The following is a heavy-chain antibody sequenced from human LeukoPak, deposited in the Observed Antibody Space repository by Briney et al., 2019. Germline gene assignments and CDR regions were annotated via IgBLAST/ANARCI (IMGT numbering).Heavy chain of an antibody. D-gene: IGHD6-19*01. CDR1: GYSFTRYW. J-gene: IGHJ6*04. CDR3: ERLSRAVLTYGMDV. V-gene: IGHV5-51*01. CDR2: IYPGDSDT. Sequence: GEALKISCKGSGYSFTRYWIAWGRQMPWKGLGWMGTIYPGDSDTRYSPSFQGRVTISAEKSISTAYMQWSSMKASDTAMYYCERLSRAVLTYGMDVWGKGTTVTVSS.